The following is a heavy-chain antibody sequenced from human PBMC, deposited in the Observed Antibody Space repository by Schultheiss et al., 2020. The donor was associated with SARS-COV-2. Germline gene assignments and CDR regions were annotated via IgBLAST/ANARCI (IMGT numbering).Heavy chain of an antibody. V-gene: IGHV3-NL1*01. CDR3: ATEAGAYGIDV. D-gene: IGHD3-10*01. Sequence: GGSLRLSCAASGFTFSSYGMHWVRQAPGKGLEWVSGISWNSGSIGYADSVKGRFTISRDNSKNTLYLQMNSLRAEDTAVYYCATEAGAYGIDVWGKGTTVTVSS. J-gene: IGHJ6*04. CDR1: GFTFSSYG. CDR2: ISWNSGSI.